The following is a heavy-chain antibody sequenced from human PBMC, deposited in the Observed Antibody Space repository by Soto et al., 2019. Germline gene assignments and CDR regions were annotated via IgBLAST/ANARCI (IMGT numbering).Heavy chain of an antibody. J-gene: IGHJ6*02. CDR3: IQSRCGGDCLQSYASHYSYGMDV. Sequence: QITLKESGPTLVKPTQTLTLTCTFSGFSLSTSGVGVGWIRQPPGKALEWLALIYWDYDKRYSPSLRSSLTINKDHSKNQVVLTLTNMAPVDTATYYCIQSRCGGDCLQSYASHYSYGMDVWGQGTTVTVSS. D-gene: IGHD2-21*02. CDR1: GFSLSTSGVG. V-gene: IGHV2-5*02. CDR2: IYWDYDK.